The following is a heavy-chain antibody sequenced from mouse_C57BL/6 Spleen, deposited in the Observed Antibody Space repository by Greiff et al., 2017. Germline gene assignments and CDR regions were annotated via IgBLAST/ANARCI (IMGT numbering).Heavy chain of an antibody. CDR3: AREDYSNQYYYAMDY. CDR2: IDPSDSET. Sequence: QVQLQQPGAELVRPGSSVKLSCKASGYTFTSYWMHWVKQRPIQGLEWIGNIDPSDSETHYNQKFKDKATLTVDKSSSTAYMQLSSLTSEDSAVYYCAREDYSNQYYYAMDYWGQGTSVTVSS. D-gene: IGHD2-5*01. V-gene: IGHV1-52*01. CDR1: GYTFTSYW. J-gene: IGHJ4*01.